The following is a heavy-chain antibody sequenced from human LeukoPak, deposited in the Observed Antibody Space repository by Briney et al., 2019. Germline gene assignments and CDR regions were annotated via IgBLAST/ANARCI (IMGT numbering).Heavy chain of an antibody. D-gene: IGHD1-1*01. J-gene: IGHJ3*02. CDR1: GYRFTNYW. V-gene: IGHV5-51*01. CDR3: ARLSYNWNDQLRPGAFDI. Sequence: RAGESLKISCKGSGYRFTNYWIGWVRQLPGKGLEWMGIIYPGDSDARYSPSFQGQVTFSADKSISTAYLQWSSLKASDTAMYYCARLSYNWNDQLRPGAFDIWGQGTMVTVSS. CDR2: IYPGDSDA.